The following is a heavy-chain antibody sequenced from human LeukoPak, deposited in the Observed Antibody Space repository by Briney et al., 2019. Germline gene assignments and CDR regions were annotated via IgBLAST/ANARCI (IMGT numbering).Heavy chain of an antibody. D-gene: IGHD3-3*01. CDR1: GYTFTSCY. CDR3: ARERVGSGYPDY. CDR2: INPSGGST. Sequence: ASVKVSCKASGYTFTSCYMHWVRQAPGQGLEWMGIINPSGGSTSYAQKFQGRVTMTRDTSTSTVYMDLSSLRSEDTAVYYCARERVGSGYPDYWGQGTLVTVSS. J-gene: IGHJ4*02. V-gene: IGHV1-46*01.